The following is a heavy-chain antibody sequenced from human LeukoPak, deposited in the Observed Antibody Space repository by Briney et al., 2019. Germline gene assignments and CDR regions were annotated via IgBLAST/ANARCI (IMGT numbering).Heavy chain of an antibody. J-gene: IGHJ4*02. CDR3: AKGPQSSAQYHFDL. CDR2: IRGSGDNT. V-gene: IGHV3-23*01. Sequence: GGSLRLSCAVSGLPFSSYAMTWVRQAPGKGLEWVSTIRGSGDNTYHADSVKGRLTISRDNSKNTLYLQMNSLRAEDTAVYYCAKGPQSSAQYHFDLWGQGTLVTVSS. CDR1: GLPFSSYA. D-gene: IGHD3-22*01.